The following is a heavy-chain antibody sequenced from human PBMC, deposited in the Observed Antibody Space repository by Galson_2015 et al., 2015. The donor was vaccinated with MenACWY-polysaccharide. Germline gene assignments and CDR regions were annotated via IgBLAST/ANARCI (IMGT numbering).Heavy chain of an antibody. CDR3: ATHSYGSGSYWFFDY. Sequence: SLRLSCAASGFTFSDYYMSWLRQAPGKGLEWVSYISSRGGTIYYADSVKGRFTISRDNAKNSLYLQMNSLRAEDTAVYYCATHSYGSGSYWFFDYWGQGTLVTVSS. D-gene: IGHD3-10*01. CDR1: GFTFSDYY. J-gene: IGHJ4*02. V-gene: IGHV3-11*01. CDR2: ISSRGGTI.